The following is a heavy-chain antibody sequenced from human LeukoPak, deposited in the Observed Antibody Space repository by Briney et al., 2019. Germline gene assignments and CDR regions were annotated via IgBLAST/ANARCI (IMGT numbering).Heavy chain of an antibody. CDR2: INSDGSAT. J-gene: IGHJ4*02. CDR1: GFSFTNYW. Sequence: PGGSLRLSCAAFGFSFTNYWMHWVRQAPGKGLVWVSHINSDGSATRYADSVKGRFTISRDNAKNSLYLQMNSLRAEDTAVYYCARKISGDGPDYWGQGTLVTVSS. V-gene: IGHV3-74*01. D-gene: IGHD7-27*01. CDR3: ARKISGDGPDY.